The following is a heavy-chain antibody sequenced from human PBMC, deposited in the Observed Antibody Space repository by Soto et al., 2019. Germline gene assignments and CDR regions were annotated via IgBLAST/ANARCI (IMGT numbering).Heavy chain of an antibody. CDR3: AHRVGCSGGSCYSRNRPFDY. CDR2: IYWDGDE. D-gene: IGHD2-15*01. CDR1: GFSLSNSGVG. J-gene: IGHJ4*02. V-gene: IGHV2-5*02. Sequence: QITLKESGPTLVKPTQTLTLTCTFSGFSLSNSGVGVGWIRQPPGKALEWLALIYWDGDERYSPSLRSRLTITKDTSKNQVVLTMTNMDPVDTATYYCAHRVGCSGGSCYSRNRPFDYWGQGTLVTVSS.